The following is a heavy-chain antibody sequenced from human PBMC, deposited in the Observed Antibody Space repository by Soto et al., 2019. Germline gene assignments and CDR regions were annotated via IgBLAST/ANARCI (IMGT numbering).Heavy chain of an antibody. CDR3: AKDKGYSSSYYFDY. Sequence: DVQLVESGGVVVQPGGSLRLSCAASGFTFDDYTMHWVRQAPGKGLEWVSLISWDGGSTYYADSVKGRFTISRDNSKNSLYLQMNSLRTEDTALYYCAKDKGYSSSYYFDYWGQGTLVTVSS. CDR2: ISWDGGST. CDR1: GFTFDDYT. V-gene: IGHV3-43*01. J-gene: IGHJ4*02. D-gene: IGHD6-6*01.